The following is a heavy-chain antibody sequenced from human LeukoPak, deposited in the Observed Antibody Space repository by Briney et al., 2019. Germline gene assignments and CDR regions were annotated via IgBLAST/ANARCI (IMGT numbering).Heavy chain of an antibody. CDR2: IYSGGST. V-gene: IGHV3-53*01. D-gene: IGHD3-10*01. CDR1: GFIVSSNY. Sequence: GGSLRLSCAASGFIVSSNYMSWVRQAPGKGLEWVSFIYSGGSTYYADSVKGRFTISRDNSKNTLYFQMNSLRAADTAVYFCARALYYASGNYAFDYWGQGTLVSVSS. CDR3: ARALYYASGNYAFDY. J-gene: IGHJ4*02.